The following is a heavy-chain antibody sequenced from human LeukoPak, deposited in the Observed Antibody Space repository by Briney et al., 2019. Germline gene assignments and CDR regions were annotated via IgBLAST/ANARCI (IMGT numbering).Heavy chain of an antibody. J-gene: IGHJ4*02. Sequence: PSETLSLTCTVSGGSISSYYWSWIRQPAGKGLEWIGRIYTSGSTNYNPSLKSRVTMSVDTSKNQFSPKLSSVTAADTAVYYCAIGSKVGAIVYWGQGTLVTVSS. V-gene: IGHV4-4*07. CDR2: IYTSGST. CDR3: AIGSKVGAIVY. D-gene: IGHD1-26*01. CDR1: GGSISSYY.